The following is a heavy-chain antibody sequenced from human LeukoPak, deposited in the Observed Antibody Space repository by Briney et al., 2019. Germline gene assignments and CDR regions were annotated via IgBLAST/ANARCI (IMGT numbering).Heavy chain of an antibody. CDR3: TTHYYDSSGYHYGAFDY. Sequence: GGSLKLSCAASGFTFSGSAMHWVRQASGKGLEWVGRVRSRANSYATTYAASVKGRFSISRDDSKNTAFLEMNSLKTEDPAVYYCTTHYYDSSGYHYGAFDYWGQGTLVTVSS. CDR1: GFTFSGSA. V-gene: IGHV3-73*01. J-gene: IGHJ4*02. CDR2: VRSRANSYAT. D-gene: IGHD3-22*01.